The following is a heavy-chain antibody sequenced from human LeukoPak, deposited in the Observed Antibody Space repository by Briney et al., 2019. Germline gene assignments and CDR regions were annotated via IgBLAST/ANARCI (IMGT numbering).Heavy chain of an antibody. J-gene: IGHJ5*02. Sequence: LSLTCTVSGYSISSGYYWGWIRQPPGKGLEWLSYISSNGGTIHYADSVKGRFTISRDNAKDSLYLQINSLRAEDTAVYYCARDGPRPYYYDSSGYYSLPWGQGTLVTVSS. CDR3: ARDGPRPYYYDSSGYYSLP. CDR1: GYSISSGYY. V-gene: IGHV3-11*04. D-gene: IGHD3-22*01. CDR2: ISSNGGTI.